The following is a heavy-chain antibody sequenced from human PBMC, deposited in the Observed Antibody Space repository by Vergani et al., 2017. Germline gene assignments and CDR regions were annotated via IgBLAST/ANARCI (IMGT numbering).Heavy chain of an antibody. V-gene: IGHV3-33*01. CDR2: IWYDGSNK. J-gene: IGHJ4*02. CDR1: GFTFSSYG. Sequence: QVQLVESGGGVVQPGRSLRLSCAASGFTFSSYGMHWVRQAPGNGLEWVAVIWYDGSNKYYADSVKGRFTISRDNAKNSLYLQMNSLRAEDTAVYYCAREGCGGDCPLDYWGQGTLVTVSS. D-gene: IGHD2-21*01. CDR3: AREGCGGDCPLDY.